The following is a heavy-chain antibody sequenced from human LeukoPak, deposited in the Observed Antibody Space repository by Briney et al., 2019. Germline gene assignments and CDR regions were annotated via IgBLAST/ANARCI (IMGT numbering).Heavy chain of an antibody. CDR3: ARELRSYYYDSSGYGYYFDY. CDR1: GGSISSGSYY. J-gene: IGHJ4*02. Sequence: SETLSLTCTVSGGSISSGSYYWSWIRQPAGKGLEWIGRIYTSGSTNYNPSLKSRVTISVDTSKNQFSLKLSSVTAADTAVYYCARELRSYYYDSSGYGYYFDYWGQGTLVTVSS. CDR2: IYTSGST. V-gene: IGHV4-61*02. D-gene: IGHD3-22*01.